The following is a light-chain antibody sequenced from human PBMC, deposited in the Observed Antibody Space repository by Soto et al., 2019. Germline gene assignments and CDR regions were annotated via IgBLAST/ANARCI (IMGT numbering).Light chain of an antibody. CDR2: GAA. Sequence: ELVMTQSPATLSVSPGERATLSCRASQSISSNLAWYQQKAGQAPRLLIYGAATRATGIPARFSGSGSGTEFSLTITSLQSEDFAVYYWQRGHNWPPWTFGQGTRVEVK. CDR3: QRGHNWPPWT. CDR1: QSISSN. J-gene: IGKJ1*01. V-gene: IGKV3-15*01.